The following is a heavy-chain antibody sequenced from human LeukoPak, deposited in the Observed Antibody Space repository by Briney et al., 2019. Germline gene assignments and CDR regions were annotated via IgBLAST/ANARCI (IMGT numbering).Heavy chain of an antibody. D-gene: IGHD2-8*02. J-gene: IGHJ4*02. V-gene: IGHV3-30*19. Sequence: GGSLRLSCAASGFTFSSYGMHWVRQTPGKGLEWVAVILYDGTNKYYADSVKGRFTISRDNYRKTLYLQMNSLRAEDTAVYFCAREEAATGDFDYWGQGILVTVSS. CDR2: ILYDGTNK. CDR3: AREEAATGDFDY. CDR1: GFTFSSYG.